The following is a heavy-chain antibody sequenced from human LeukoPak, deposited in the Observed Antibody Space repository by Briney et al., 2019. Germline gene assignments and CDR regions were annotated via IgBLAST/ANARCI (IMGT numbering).Heavy chain of an antibody. CDR2: IGYRGGSI. V-gene: IGHV3-23*01. D-gene: IGHD1-26*01. J-gene: IGHJ6*03. Sequence: GGSLRLSCEASGFTVSSNYAMSWVRQAPGKGLEWVSIIGYRGGSIYYAYSVKGRFTISRDNSKNTLSLQMNGLRPEDTAVYYCAKSWGSTRPYYNYMDVWGKGTTVTVSS. CDR3: AKSWGSTRPYYNYMDV. CDR1: GFTVSSNYA.